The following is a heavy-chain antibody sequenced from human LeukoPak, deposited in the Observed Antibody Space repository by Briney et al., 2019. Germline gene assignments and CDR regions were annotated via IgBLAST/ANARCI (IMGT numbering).Heavy chain of an antibody. V-gene: IGHV3-23*01. CDR1: GFTFSSYA. J-gene: IGHJ4*02. CDR2: ISGSGGST. Sequence: PGGSLRLSCAASGFTFSSYAMSWVRQAPGKGLEWDSAISGSGGSTYYADSVKGRFTISRDNSKNTLYLQMNSLRAEDTAVYYCAKDGGYSYGFSVDYWGQGTLVTVSS. CDR3: AKDGGYSYGFSVDY. D-gene: IGHD5-18*01.